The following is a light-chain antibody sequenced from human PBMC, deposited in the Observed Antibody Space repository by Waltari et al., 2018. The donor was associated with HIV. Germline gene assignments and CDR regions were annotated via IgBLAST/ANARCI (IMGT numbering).Light chain of an antibody. V-gene: IGLV1-51*01. Sequence: QSMLTQPPSVSAAPGQKVTISCSGSSSNLENNYVSWYQQLPGTAPKLLLYDNNLRPSGVPDRFSGSKSGTSATLGITGLQTGDEADYYCGTWDISLNVVVFGGGTTLTVL. CDR3: GTWDISLNVVV. CDR2: DNN. CDR1: SSNLENNY. J-gene: IGLJ2*01.